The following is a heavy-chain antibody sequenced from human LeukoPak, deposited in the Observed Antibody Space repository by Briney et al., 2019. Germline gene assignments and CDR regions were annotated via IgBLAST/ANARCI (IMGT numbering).Heavy chain of an antibody. D-gene: IGHD4-17*01. CDR3: ASSGHDYGDYPDSY. Sequence: SVKVSFKASGGTFSSYAISWVRQAPGQGLEWMGGIIPIFGTANYAQKFQGRVTITADESTSTAYMELSSLRSEDTAVYYCASSGHDYGDYPDSYWGQGTLVTVSS. CDR1: GGTFSSYA. J-gene: IGHJ4*02. CDR2: IIPIFGTA. V-gene: IGHV1-69*13.